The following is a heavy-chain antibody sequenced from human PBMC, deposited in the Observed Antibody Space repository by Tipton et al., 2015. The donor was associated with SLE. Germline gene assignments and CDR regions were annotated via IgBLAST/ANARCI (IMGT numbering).Heavy chain of an antibody. V-gene: IGHV4-59*07. CDR1: GGSIRPFY. CDR2: IYYSGTT. D-gene: IGHD3-16*01. Sequence: TLSLTCSVSGGSIRPFYWTWIRQPPGRGLEWIGYIYYSGTTRYNPSLKSRVTISLDTSENQVSLRLTSVTAADTAVYYCARSGGADAFDIWGQGTMVTVSS. CDR3: ARSGGADAFDI. J-gene: IGHJ3*02.